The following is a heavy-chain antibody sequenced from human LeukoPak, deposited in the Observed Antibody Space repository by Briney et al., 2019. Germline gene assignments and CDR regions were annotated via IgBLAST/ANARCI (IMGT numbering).Heavy chain of an antibody. V-gene: IGHV1-24*01. CDR3: ATDLLAGGLKTFDP. CDR2: FDPEVGET. CDR1: GNTLSEFS. Sequence: ASVKVSCKVTGNTLSEFSMHWVRQSPGKGLEWMGGFDPEVGETVYAQKFQGRVTMTEDTSTETAYMELSSLRSEDTAVYYCATDLLAGGLKTFDPWGQGSLVTVSS. J-gene: IGHJ5*02.